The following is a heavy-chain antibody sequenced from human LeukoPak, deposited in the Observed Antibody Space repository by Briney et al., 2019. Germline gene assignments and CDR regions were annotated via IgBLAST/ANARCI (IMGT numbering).Heavy chain of an antibody. CDR1: GFTFSSSA. Sequence: PGGSLSLSCAASGFTFSSSAMTWVRQAPGKGLEWVSTITGSDDKTYYADSVKGRFTISRDFSKNTLYLQMNSLRAEDTAVYYCAKDVLRFLEWLFQALDYWGQGTLVTVSS. V-gene: IGHV3-23*01. CDR2: ITGSDDKT. CDR3: AKDVLRFLEWLFQALDY. J-gene: IGHJ4*02. D-gene: IGHD3-3*01.